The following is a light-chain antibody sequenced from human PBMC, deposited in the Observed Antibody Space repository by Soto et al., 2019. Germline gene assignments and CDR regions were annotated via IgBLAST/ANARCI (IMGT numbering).Light chain of an antibody. CDR3: QQYGYSAET. CDR1: QSVSSD. Sequence: MVLTHSAATLSVSPGERATLSCRASQSVSSDFAWYQQKPGQAPRLLIYGTSSRATGIPDRFSGSGSGTDFSLTISRLEPEDFAVYYCQQYGYSAETFGQGTKVDI. V-gene: IGKV3-20*01. CDR2: GTS. J-gene: IGKJ1*01.